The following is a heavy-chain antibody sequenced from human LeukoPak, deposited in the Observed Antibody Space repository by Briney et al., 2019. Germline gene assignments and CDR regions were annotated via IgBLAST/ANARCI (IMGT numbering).Heavy chain of an antibody. CDR1: GGSISSYY. J-gene: IGHJ6*02. CDR2: IYTSGST. Sequence: SETLSLTCTVSGGSISSYYWSWIRQPAGKGLEWIGRIYTSGSTNYNPSLKSRVTMSVDTSKNQLSLKLSSVTAADTAVYYCARTPYYYDSSGYPHYYYYYGMDVWGQGTTVTVSS. V-gene: IGHV4-4*07. CDR3: ARTPYYYDSSGYPHYYYYYGMDV. D-gene: IGHD3-22*01.